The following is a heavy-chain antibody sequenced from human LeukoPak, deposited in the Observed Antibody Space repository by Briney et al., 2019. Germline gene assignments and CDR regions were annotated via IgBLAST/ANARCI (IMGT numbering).Heavy chain of an antibody. Sequence: ASETLSLTCAVYGGSFSGYYWTWIRQPPGKGLEWIGEINHSGSTNYNPSLKSRITTSIDTSKNQFSLKLSSMTSADTAVYYCASRPTPPYYYYYMDVWGKGTTVTVSS. CDR3: ASRPTPPYYYYYMDV. CDR1: GGSFSGYY. CDR2: INHSGST. J-gene: IGHJ6*03. V-gene: IGHV4-34*01. D-gene: IGHD4-23*01.